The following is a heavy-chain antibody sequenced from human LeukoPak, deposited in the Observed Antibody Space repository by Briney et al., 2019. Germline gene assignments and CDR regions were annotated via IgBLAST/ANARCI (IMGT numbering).Heavy chain of an antibody. Sequence: ASVKVSCKASGGTFSSYAISWVRQAPGQGLEWMGGIIPIFGTANYAQKFQGRVTITADESTSTAYMELSSLRSEDTAVYYCARCSRAGGYDFWSGYYPDPWGQGTLVTVSS. J-gene: IGHJ5*02. D-gene: IGHD3-3*01. V-gene: IGHV1-69*13. CDR2: IIPIFGTA. CDR3: ARCSRAGGYDFWSGYYPDP. CDR1: GGTFSSYA.